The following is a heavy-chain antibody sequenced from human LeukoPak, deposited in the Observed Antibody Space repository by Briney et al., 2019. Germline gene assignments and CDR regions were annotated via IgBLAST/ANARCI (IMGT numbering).Heavy chain of an antibody. CDR3: ARGRRRIRPYYYGMDV. Sequence: SETLSLTCAVYGGSFSGYYWSWIRQPPGKGLEWIGEINHSGSTNYNPSLKSRVTISVDTSKNQFSLKLSSVTAADTAVYYCARGRRRIRPYYYGMDVWGQGTTVTVSS. D-gene: IGHD5-18*01. J-gene: IGHJ6*02. V-gene: IGHV4-34*01. CDR1: GGSFSGYY. CDR2: INHSGST.